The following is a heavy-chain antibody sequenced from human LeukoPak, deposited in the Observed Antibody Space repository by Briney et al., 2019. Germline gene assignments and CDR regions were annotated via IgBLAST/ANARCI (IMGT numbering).Heavy chain of an antibody. V-gene: IGHV5-51*01. D-gene: IGHD3-22*01. CDR1: GYIFISYW. Sequence: GESPKISCKGSGYIFISYWIGWVRQMPGKGLEWMGIIYPGDSDTRYSPSFQGQVTISADKSISTAYLQWSSLKASDSAMYYCARGDHFDSSGYPDSWGQGTLVTVSS. CDR3: ARGDHFDSSGYPDS. J-gene: IGHJ4*02. CDR2: IYPGDSDT.